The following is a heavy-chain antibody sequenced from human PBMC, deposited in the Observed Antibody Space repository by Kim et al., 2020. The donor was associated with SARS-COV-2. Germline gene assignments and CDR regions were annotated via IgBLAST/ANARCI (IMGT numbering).Heavy chain of an antibody. CDR1: GGSISSSTYY. V-gene: IGHV4-39*01. CDR2: SYYSGST. D-gene: IGHD2-15*01. CDR3: ARGAGPGPIIVS. Sequence: SETLSLTCTVSGGSISSSTYYWGWIRQPPGKGLEWIGSSYYSGSTYYSPFLKSRVTISVDTSKNQLSLNLRFVTVADTAVTFCARGAGPGPIIVSWGQG. J-gene: IGHJ5*02.